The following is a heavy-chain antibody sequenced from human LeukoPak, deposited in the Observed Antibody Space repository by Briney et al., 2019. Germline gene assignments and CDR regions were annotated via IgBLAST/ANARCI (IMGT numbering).Heavy chain of an antibody. CDR2: ISGSGGST. Sequence: GGSLRLSCAASGFTFSSYATSWVRQAPGKGLEWVSAISGSGGSTYYADSVKGRFTISRDNSKNTLYLQMNSLRAEDTAVYYCAKAPPRGYSYGPYYFDYWGQGTLVTVSS. J-gene: IGHJ4*02. CDR3: AKAPPRGYSYGPYYFDY. CDR1: GFTFSSYA. V-gene: IGHV3-23*01. D-gene: IGHD5-18*01.